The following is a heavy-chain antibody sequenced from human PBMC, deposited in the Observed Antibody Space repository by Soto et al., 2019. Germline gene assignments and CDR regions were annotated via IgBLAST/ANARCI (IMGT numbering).Heavy chain of an antibody. V-gene: IGHV4-30-4*01. Sequence: PSETLCITCTFSGGSITIGDNYWSWIRQPPGKGVEWIGYIYYSGHTYYNPSLKSRLTISVDTSKNQFSLKLSSVTAADTAVYYCAGTYWSGWGRGLFDSWGQGALVTVSS. CDR2: IYYSGHT. CDR3: AGTYWSGWGRGLFDS. D-gene: IGHD3-3*01. J-gene: IGHJ4*02. CDR1: GGSITIGDNY.